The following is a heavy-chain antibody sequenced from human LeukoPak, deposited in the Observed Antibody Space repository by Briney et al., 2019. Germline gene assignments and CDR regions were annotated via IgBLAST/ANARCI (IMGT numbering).Heavy chain of an antibody. CDR1: GYTFTSYD. CDR3: ARERYDSSDDAFDI. Sequence: ASVKVSCKASGYTFTSYDINWVRQATGQGLEWMGWMNPNSGNTGYAQKFQGRVTITADESTSTAYMELSSLRSEDTAVYYCARERYDSSDDAFDIWGQGTMVTVSS. J-gene: IGHJ3*02. D-gene: IGHD3-22*01. V-gene: IGHV1-8*01. CDR2: MNPNSGNT.